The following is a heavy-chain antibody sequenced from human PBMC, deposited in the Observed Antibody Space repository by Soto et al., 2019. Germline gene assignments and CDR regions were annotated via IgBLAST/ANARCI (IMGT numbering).Heavy chain of an antibody. J-gene: IGHJ4*02. Sequence: VQLVQSGGGLVQPGGSLRLSCAASGVTSSDYFMDWVRQAPGKGLEWVGRVRNKARSYTTDYAASVKGRFTISRDDSKNSVFLPMDRLRTEGTAVYYCATDRSWTYEYWGQGTLVNVSP. CDR1: GVTSSDYF. V-gene: IGHV3-72*01. CDR2: VRNKARSYTT. D-gene: IGHD3-10*01. CDR3: ATDRSWTYEY.